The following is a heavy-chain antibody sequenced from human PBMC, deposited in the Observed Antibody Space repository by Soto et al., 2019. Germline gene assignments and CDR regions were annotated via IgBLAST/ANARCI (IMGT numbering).Heavy chain of an antibody. J-gene: IGHJ5*02. D-gene: IGHD6-13*01. CDR1: GYTFTSYG. CDR2: ISAYNGNT. Sequence: QVQLVQSGAEVKKPGASVKVSCKASGYTFTSYGISWVRQAPGQGLEWMGWISAYNGNTNYAQKLQGRVTMTTDTFPSTAYMELRSLRSYDTAVYYCARVWDLARSSSWVSWFDPWGQGTLVPVSS. CDR3: ARVWDLARSSSWVSWFDP. V-gene: IGHV1-18*01.